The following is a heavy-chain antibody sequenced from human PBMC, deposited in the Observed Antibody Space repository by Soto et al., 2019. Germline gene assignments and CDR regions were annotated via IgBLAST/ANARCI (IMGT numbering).Heavy chain of an antibody. CDR2: VYYSGDT. J-gene: IGHJ4*02. CDR1: GGSISSSTYY. Sequence: PSETLSLTCTVSGGSISSSTYYWGWIRQPPGKGLEWLGSVYYSGDTYYNPSLNSRVAMSVDTSKNHFTLKLSSVTAADTAVYYCARTKSLYCSGYDYWGQGTLVTVSS. D-gene: IGHD2-15*01. V-gene: IGHV4-39*01. CDR3: ARTKSLYCSGYDY.